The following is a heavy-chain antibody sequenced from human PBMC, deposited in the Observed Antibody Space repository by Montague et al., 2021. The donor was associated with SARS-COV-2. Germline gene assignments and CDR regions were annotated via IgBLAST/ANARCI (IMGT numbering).Heavy chain of an antibody. CDR3: AAQTDYYYYSLDV. V-gene: IGHV4-59*08. CDR1: GGSISSHY. CDR2: IYYTGST. Sequence: SETLSLTCTVSGGSISSHYWTWIRQPPGKGLEWIGYIYYTGSTNYNPSLKSRVAISVDTSKNQFSLKLSSVTAADTAVYYCAAQTDYYYYSLDVWGQGTTATVS. J-gene: IGHJ6*02.